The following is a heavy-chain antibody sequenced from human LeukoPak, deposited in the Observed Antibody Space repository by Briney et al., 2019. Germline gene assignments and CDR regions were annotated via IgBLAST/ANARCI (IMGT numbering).Heavy chain of an antibody. CDR2: IYSGGST. V-gene: IGHV3-53*01. CDR3: ARRSSGWSGYYYYYMDV. Sequence: GGSLRLSCAASGFTVSSNYMSWVRQAPGKGLEWVSVIYSGGSTYYADSVKGRFTIYRDNSKNTLYLQMNSLRAEDTAVYYCARRSSGWSGYYYYYMDVWGKGTTVTVSS. J-gene: IGHJ6*03. D-gene: IGHD3-3*01. CDR1: GFTVSSNY.